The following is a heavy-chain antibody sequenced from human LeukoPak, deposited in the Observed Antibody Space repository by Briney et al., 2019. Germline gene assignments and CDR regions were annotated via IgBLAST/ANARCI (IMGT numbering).Heavy chain of an antibody. CDR2: IRYSGRT. D-gene: IGHD6-19*01. J-gene: IGHJ4*02. CDR1: DDSISRDF. Sequence: SETLPLTCTASDDSISRDFWTWIRQPPGKGLKWIGYIRYSGRTEYNPSLKSRVTISIQTSKNQFSLKLTSVTAADTAIYYCARLPDVSGWPFDYWGQGILVTVSS. V-gene: IGHV4-59*01. CDR3: ARLPDVSGWPFDY.